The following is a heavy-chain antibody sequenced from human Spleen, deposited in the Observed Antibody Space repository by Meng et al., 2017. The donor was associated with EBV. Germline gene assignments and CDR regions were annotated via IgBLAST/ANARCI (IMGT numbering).Heavy chain of an antibody. CDR1: GVTVSSYT. CDR3: ARGIAAAAPLDY. Sequence: QERVGGVGGGGGPPWRSLRLSCAASGVTVSSYTMHWVRQAPGKGLEWVVVMSYDGSNKYYADSVKGRFTISRDNSKNMVYLQMNSLRAEDTAVYYCARGIAAAAPLDYWGQGTLVTVSS. V-gene: IGHV3-30-3*01. D-gene: IGHD6-13*01. J-gene: IGHJ4*02. CDR2: MSYDGSNK.